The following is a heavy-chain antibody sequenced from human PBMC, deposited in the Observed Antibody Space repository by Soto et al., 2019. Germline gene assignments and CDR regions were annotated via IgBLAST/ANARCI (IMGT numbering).Heavy chain of an antibody. Sequence: TGGSLRLSCAGSGFRFSTYWMGWVRQAPGKRLEWVSYISSSSSAIYYADSVKGRFTISRDNAKNSLYLQMNSLRAEDTAVYYCARIARRYCSGGSCYSGAFDIWGQGTMVTVSS. J-gene: IGHJ3*02. CDR3: ARIARRYCSGGSCYSGAFDI. D-gene: IGHD2-15*01. CDR1: GFRFSTYW. CDR2: ISSSSSAI. V-gene: IGHV3-48*01.